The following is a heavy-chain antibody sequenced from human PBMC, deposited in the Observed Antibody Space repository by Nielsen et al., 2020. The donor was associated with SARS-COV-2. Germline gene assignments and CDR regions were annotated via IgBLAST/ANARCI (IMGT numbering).Heavy chain of an antibody. CDR1: GDSVSSHDW. CDR3: ARGDLVVVPSPLLGLGPIFYYFYLDV. V-gene: IGHV4-4*02. D-gene: IGHD2-2*02. Sequence: SETLSLTCAVSGDSVSSHDWWTWVRQSPGKGLEWIGEVSHSGSTNYNPSLKSRVTLSMDKSKRQFSLRLTSVSAADTAVYFCARGDLVVVPSPLLGLGPIFYYFYLDVWGKGTSVIVSS. CDR2: VSHSGST. J-gene: IGHJ6*03.